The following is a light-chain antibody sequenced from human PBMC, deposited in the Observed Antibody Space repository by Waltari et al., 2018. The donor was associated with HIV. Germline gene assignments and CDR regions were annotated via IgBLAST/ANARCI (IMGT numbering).Light chain of an antibody. CDR1: QSVSSY. J-gene: IGKJ5*01. Sequence: EIVLTQSPATLSLCLGERATLPCRASQSVSSYLAWYQQKPGQAPRLLIYDASNRATGIPARFSGSGSGTDFTLTISSLEPEDFAVYYCQQRSNWPPTGTFGQGTRLEIK. CDR2: DAS. V-gene: IGKV3-11*01. CDR3: QQRSNWPPTGT.